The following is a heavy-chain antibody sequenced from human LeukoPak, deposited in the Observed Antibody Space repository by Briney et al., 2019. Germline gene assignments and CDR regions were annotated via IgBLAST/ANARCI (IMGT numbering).Heavy chain of an antibody. Sequence: SVKVSCTASGGTFSSYAISWVRQAPGQGLEWMGGIIPIFGTANYAQKFQGRVTITADESTSTAYMELSSLRSEDTAVYYCARTDGYSYGYLDYWGQGTLVTVSS. CDR3: ARTDGYSYGYLDY. V-gene: IGHV1-69*13. CDR2: IIPIFGTA. J-gene: IGHJ4*02. CDR1: GGTFSSYA. D-gene: IGHD5-18*01.